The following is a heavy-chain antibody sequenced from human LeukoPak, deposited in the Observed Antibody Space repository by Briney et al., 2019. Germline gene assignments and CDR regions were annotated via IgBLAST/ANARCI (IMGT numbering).Heavy chain of an antibody. CDR2: INPNSGGT. V-gene: IGHV1-2*02. CDR1: GFTFSGYY. D-gene: IGHD2-15*01. Sequence: ASVKHSCKASGFTFSGYYLHWVRQAPGQGLEWIGWINPNSGGTNYAQKFQGRVTRTRDTSISTAYMQVSRLRSDDTAVYYCARDGCSGGGCYRVFNFWGQGTLVTVSS. J-gene: IGHJ4*02. CDR3: ARDGCSGGGCYRVFNF.